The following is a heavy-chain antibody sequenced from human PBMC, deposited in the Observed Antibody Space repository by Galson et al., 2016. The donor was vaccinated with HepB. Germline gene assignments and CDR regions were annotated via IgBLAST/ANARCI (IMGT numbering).Heavy chain of an antibody. CDR1: GFTFSSYV. Sequence: SLRLSCAASGFTFSSYVMHWVRQAPGKGLEWVAVISYDGNNKYYADSVKGRFTISRDNSKNTLSLQMNSLRAEETAVYYCAKIADCSGGSCYRQDYWGQGTLVTVSS. D-gene: IGHD2-15*01. J-gene: IGHJ4*02. V-gene: IGHV3-30*18. CDR2: ISYDGNNK. CDR3: AKIADCSGGSCYRQDY.